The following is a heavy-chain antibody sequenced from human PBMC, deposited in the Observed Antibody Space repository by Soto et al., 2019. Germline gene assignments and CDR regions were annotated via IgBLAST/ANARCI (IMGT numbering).Heavy chain of an antibody. CDR2: ISSNSGAI. V-gene: IGHV3-9*01. J-gene: IGHJ3*02. D-gene: IGHD4-17*01. CDR3: ATWRLREHAYDI. CDR1: GFIFEDYD. Sequence: EVQLVESGGGLAQPGRSLRLSCVASGFIFEDYDMHWVRQVPGKGLEWVSSISSNSGAIKYADSVKGRFTLSRDNAKTIVYLEMNSLRPDDTAIYYCATWRLREHAYDIWGLGTTVTVSS.